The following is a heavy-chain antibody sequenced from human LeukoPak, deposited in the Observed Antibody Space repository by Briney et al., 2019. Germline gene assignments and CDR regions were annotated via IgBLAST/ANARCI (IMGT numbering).Heavy chain of an antibody. CDR1: GYSFTSYW. V-gene: IGHV5-51*01. CDR3: ARHDILTGYYMGYAFDI. J-gene: IGHJ3*02. D-gene: IGHD3-9*01. Sequence: GESLKISCKGSGYSFTSYWIGWVRQMPGKGLEWMGIIYPGDSDTRYSPSFQGQVTISADKPISTAYLQWSSLKASDTAMYYCARHDILTGYYMGYAFDIWGQGTMVTVSS. CDR2: IYPGDSDT.